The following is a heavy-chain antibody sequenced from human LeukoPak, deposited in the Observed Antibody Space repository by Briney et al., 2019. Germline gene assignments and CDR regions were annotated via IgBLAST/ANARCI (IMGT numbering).Heavy chain of an antibody. J-gene: IGHJ5*02. CDR3: ARESIAVAGTSPYNWFDP. CDR2: IYYSGST. V-gene: IGHV4-59*01. D-gene: IGHD6-19*01. Sequence: SETLSLTCTASGGSISSYYWSWIRQPPGKGLEWIGYIYYSGSTNYNPSLKSRVTVSVDTSKNQFSLKLSSVTAADTAVYYCARESIAVAGTSPYNWFDPWGQGTLVTVSS. CDR1: GGSISSYY.